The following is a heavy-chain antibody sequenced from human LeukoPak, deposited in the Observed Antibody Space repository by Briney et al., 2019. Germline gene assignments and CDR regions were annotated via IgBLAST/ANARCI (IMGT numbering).Heavy chain of an antibody. D-gene: IGHD3-22*01. J-gene: IGHJ3*02. V-gene: IGHV4-59*01. Sequence: PSETLSLTCAVYGGSFSGYYWSWIRQPPGKGLEWIGYIYYSGSTNYNPSLKSRVTISVDTSKNQFSLKLSSVTAADTAVYYCARDREVDYYDSSGYYFVGAFDIWGQGTMVTVSS. CDR3: ARDREVDYYDSSGYYFVGAFDI. CDR2: IYYSGST. CDR1: GGSFSGYY.